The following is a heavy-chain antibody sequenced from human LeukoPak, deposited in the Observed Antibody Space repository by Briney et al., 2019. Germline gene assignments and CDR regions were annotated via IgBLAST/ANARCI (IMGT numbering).Heavy chain of an antibody. CDR3: ARAVSSNIVVVVAATGLDY. D-gene: IGHD2-15*01. J-gene: IGHJ4*02. Sequence: GGSLRLSCAASGFTFSSYAMHWVRQAPGKGLEWVAVISYDGSNKYYADSVKGRFTISRDNSKNTLYLQMNSLRAEDTAVYYCARAVSSNIVVVVAATGLDYWGQGTLVTVSS. V-gene: IGHV3-30-3*01. CDR1: GFTFSSYA. CDR2: ISYDGSNK.